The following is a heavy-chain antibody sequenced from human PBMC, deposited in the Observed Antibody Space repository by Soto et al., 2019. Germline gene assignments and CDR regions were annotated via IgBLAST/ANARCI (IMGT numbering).Heavy chain of an antibody. V-gene: IGHV4-59*01. CDR2: TYHRGST. Sequence: SQTLSIACSFSGLSISIYFWSWIRQAPGRGLEWIGYTYHRGSTNYSPSLKSRVAISLDTSENQLSLKVNSVTAADTAGYYCARIGGYNGPLDYWGQGTPVTVSS. D-gene: IGHD3-16*01. CDR1: GLSISIYF. J-gene: IGHJ4*02. CDR3: ARIGGYNGPLDY.